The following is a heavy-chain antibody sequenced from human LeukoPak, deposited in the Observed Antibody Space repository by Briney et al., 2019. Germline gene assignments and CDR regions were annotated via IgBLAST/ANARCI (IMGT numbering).Heavy chain of an antibody. Sequence: SETLSLTCTVSGGSISSYYWSWIRQPPGKGLEWIGYIYYSGSTNYNPSLKSRVTISVDTSKNQFSLKLSSVTAADTAVYYCASLGTGYSYGYALDYWGQGTLVTVSS. J-gene: IGHJ4*02. V-gene: IGHV4-59*01. CDR1: GGSISSYY. CDR2: IYYSGST. CDR3: ASLGTGYSYGYALDY. D-gene: IGHD5-18*01.